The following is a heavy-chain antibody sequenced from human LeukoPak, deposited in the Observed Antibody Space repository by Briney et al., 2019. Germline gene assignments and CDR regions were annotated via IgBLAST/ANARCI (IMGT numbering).Heavy chain of an antibody. J-gene: IGHJ4*02. CDR3: AREGFGYSSSPCDY. D-gene: IGHD6-13*01. CDR1: VGTFISYA. CDR2: IIPIFGTA. Sequence: SVKVSCKASVGTFISYAISWVRQAPGQGLEWMGGIIPIFGTANYAQKFQGRVTITADESTSTAYMELSSLRSEDTAVYYCAREGFGYSSSPCDYWGQGTLVTVSS. V-gene: IGHV1-69*01.